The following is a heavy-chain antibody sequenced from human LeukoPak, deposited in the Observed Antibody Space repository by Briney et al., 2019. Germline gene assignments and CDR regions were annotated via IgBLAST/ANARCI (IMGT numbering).Heavy chain of an antibody. Sequence: GGSLRLSCAASGFTFSNYAMSWVRQAPGKGLEWVSPISDSGASTYYADSVKRRFTISRDNSKNTLYLQMNSLRVEDTAVYYCAKGGRGYSYGSLDYWGQGTLVTVSS. CDR3: AKGGRGYSYGSLDY. CDR1: GFTFSNYA. V-gene: IGHV3-23*01. D-gene: IGHD5-18*01. CDR2: ISDSGAST. J-gene: IGHJ4*02.